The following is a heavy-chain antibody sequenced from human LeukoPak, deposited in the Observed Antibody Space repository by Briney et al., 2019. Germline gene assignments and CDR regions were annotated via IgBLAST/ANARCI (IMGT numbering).Heavy chain of an antibody. CDR2: IYYSGST. CDR1: GGSSSSYY. CDR3: ARYSNWGYRSWDY. Sequence: PSETLSLTCTVSGGSSSSYYWSWIRQPPGKGLEWGGYIYYSGSTNYNPSLKSRVTISVDTSKNQFSLKLSSVTAADTAVYYCARYSNWGYRSWDYWGQGTLVTVSS. J-gene: IGHJ4*02. V-gene: IGHV4-59*01. D-gene: IGHD6-19*01.